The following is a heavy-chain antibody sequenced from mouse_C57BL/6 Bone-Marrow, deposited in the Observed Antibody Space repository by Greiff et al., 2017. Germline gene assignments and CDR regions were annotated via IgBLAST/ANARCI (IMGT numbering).Heavy chain of an antibody. CDR1: GFTFSSYA. V-gene: IGHV5-4*03. D-gene: IGHD4-1*01. J-gene: IGHJ2*01. CDR2: ISDGGSYT. Sequence: EVKLMESGGGLVKPGGSLKLSCAASGFTFSSYAMSWVRQTPEKRLEWVATISDGGSYTYYPDNVKGRFTISRDNAKNNLYLQMSHLKSEDTAMYYCARALGNYFDYWGQGTTLTVSS. CDR3: ARALGNYFDY.